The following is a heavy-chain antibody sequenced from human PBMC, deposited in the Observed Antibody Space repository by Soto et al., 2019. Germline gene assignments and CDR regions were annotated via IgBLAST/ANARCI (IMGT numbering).Heavy chain of an antibody. V-gene: IGHV3-23*01. D-gene: IGHD5-12*01. CDR1: GFTFSNYA. CDR2: ISGSGAGT. CDR3: AKDGHSGYDYFDY. J-gene: IGHJ4*02. Sequence: EVQLLESGGGLVQPGWSLRLSCEVSGFTFSNYAMNWVRQAPGKGLEWVSSISGSGAGTYYADSVKGRFTISRDNAKNTLYLQMNSLRAEDTAVYYCAKDGHSGYDYFDYWGQGTLVTVSS.